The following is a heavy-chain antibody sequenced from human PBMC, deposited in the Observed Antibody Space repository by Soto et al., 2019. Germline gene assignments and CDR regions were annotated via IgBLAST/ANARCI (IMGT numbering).Heavy chain of an antibody. V-gene: IGHV3-23*01. CDR1: GFTFSSYA. D-gene: IGHD3-3*01. CDR2: ISGSGGST. J-gene: IGHJ4*02. CDR3: AKDHGGITIFGVVIIDYFDY. Sequence: GGSLRLSCAASGFTFSSYAMSWVRQAPGKGLEWVSAISGSGGSTYYADSVKGRFTISRDNSKNTLYLQMNSLRAEDTAVYYCAKDHGGITIFGVVIIDYFDYWGQGTPVTVSS.